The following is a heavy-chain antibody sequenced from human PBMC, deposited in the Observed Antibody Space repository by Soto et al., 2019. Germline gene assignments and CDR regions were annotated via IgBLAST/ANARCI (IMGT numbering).Heavy chain of an antibody. V-gene: IGHV1-46*01. CDR3: ARYRFGKTGTNHS. CDR2: INPSGGST. CDR1: GYTFTSYY. J-gene: IGHJ4*02. Sequence: GASVKVSCKASGYTFTSYYMHWVRQAPGQGLEWMGIINPSGGSTSYAQKFQGRFTISRDDSKNTVYLQMGSLRAEDMAVYYCARYRFGKTGTNHSWGRGTRVTVSS. D-gene: IGHD1-7*01.